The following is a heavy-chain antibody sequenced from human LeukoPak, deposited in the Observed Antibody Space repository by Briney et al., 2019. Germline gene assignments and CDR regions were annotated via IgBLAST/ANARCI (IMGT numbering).Heavy chain of an antibody. CDR1: GFTFSSYS. V-gene: IGHV3-21*01. Sequence: GGSLRLSCAASGFTFSSYSMNWVRQAPGKGLEWVSSISSSSIYIYYADSVKGRFTISRDNAKNSLYLQMNSLRAEDTAIYYCASRKFYYDSSGYSSDAFDIWGQGTMVTVSS. J-gene: IGHJ3*02. D-gene: IGHD3-22*01. CDR3: ASRKFYYDSSGYSSDAFDI. CDR2: ISSSSIYI.